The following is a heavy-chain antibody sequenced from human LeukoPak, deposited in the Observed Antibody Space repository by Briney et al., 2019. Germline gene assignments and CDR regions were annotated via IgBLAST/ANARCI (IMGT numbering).Heavy chain of an antibody. Sequence: GGSLRLSCAASGFTFSNAWMSWVRQAPGKGLEWVGRIKSKTDGGTTEYAAPGVGRFTISRDDSENKLYLQMNSLKTEDTAVYYCTTDLLYCGGDCYSEDYWGQGTLVTVSS. J-gene: IGHJ4*02. CDR1: GFTFSNAW. CDR2: IKSKTDGGTT. CDR3: TTDLLYCGGDCYSEDY. D-gene: IGHD2-21*02. V-gene: IGHV3-15*01.